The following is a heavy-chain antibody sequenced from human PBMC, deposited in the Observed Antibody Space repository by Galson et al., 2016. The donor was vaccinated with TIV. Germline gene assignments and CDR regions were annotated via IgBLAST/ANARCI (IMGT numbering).Heavy chain of an antibody. CDR3: TCHSGYHYVNEYFHR. Sequence: SVKVSCKASGGIFSGYAINWVRQAPGQGLEWMGRIIAIFATVTYAQKFQHRLSITADESMSTSYMELSSLTSEDTAVYYCTCHSGYHYVNEYFHRWGQGTLVTVSS. D-gene: IGHD3-22*01. CDR1: GGIFSGYA. J-gene: IGHJ1*01. CDR2: IIAIFATV. V-gene: IGHV1-69*13.